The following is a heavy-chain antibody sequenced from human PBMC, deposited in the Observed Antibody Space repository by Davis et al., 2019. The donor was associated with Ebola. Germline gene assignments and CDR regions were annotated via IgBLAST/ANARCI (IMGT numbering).Heavy chain of an antibody. Sequence: PGGSLRLSCAASGFTFSSYSMNWVRQAPGKGLEWVSSISSSSSYIYYADSVKGRFTISRDNAKTSLYLQMNSLRAEDTAVYYCARSSIAARPGYYYSMDVWGQGTTVTVSS. CDR3: ARSSIAARPGYYYSMDV. D-gene: IGHD6-6*01. J-gene: IGHJ6*02. CDR1: GFTFSSYS. V-gene: IGHV3-21*01. CDR2: ISSSSSYI.